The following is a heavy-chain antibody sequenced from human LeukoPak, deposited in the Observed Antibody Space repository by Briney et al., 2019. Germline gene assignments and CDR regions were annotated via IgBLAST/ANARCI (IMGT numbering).Heavy chain of an antibody. V-gene: IGHV4-59*02. CDR2: VYHRGST. CDR1: GGSVSSYY. CDR3: AREANSPTARYWYFDL. J-gene: IGHJ2*01. D-gene: IGHD4-23*01. Sequence: PSETLSLTCTVSGGSVSSYYWSWIRQPPGKGLEWIGYVYHRGSTNYNPALKSRVTISLDTSENQFSLKLSSVTAAATAVYYCAREANSPTARYWYFDLWGRGTLVTVSS.